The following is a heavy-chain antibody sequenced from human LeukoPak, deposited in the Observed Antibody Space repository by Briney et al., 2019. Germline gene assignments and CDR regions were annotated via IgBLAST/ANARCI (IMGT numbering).Heavy chain of an antibody. J-gene: IGHJ4*02. D-gene: IGHD3-22*01. CDR3: ARDYIGSGSGSFDL. CDR2: ISSSGATV. V-gene: IGHV3-11*04. CDR1: GFGFSDDS. Sequence: GGSLRLSCAASGFGFSDDSMSWIRQAPGKGLEWISYISSSGATVYYADSVKGRFTISRDNARNSLYLQMNSLRAEDTAVFYCARDYIGSGSGSFDLWGQGTLVTVSS.